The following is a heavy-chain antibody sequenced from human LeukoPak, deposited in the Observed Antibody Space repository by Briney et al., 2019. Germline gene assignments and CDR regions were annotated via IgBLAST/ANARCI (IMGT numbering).Heavy chain of an antibody. D-gene: IGHD4-17*01. CDR1: GFTSNNYW. CDR2: IKQDGSQK. CDR3: ARGDFSDYGDYVDAFDV. V-gene: IGHV3-7*01. Sequence: GGSLRLSCAASGFTSNNYWMSWVRQAPGKGLQWVANIKQDGSQKFYVDSVKGRFTISRDNTKNLLYLQMNSLRAEDTAVYYCARGDFSDYGDYVDAFDVWGQGTMVTVSS. J-gene: IGHJ3*01.